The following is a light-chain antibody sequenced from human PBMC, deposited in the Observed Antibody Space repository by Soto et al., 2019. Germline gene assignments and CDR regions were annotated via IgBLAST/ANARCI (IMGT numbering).Light chain of an antibody. CDR3: MQALLLGYT. CDR1: QSLLHSNGYNY. CDR2: LGS. V-gene: IGKV2-28*01. Sequence: DIVMTQSPLSLPVTPGEPASISCRSSQSLLHSNGYNYLDWYLQKPGQSPQLLIYLGSNRASGVPDRFSGSGSGTDFTLKISRVEAEDVGVYYCMQALLLGYTFGQGTKLEIK. J-gene: IGKJ2*01.